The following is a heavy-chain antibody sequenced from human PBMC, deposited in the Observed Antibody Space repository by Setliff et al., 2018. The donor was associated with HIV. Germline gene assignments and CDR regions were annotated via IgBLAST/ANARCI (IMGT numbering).Heavy chain of an antibody. D-gene: IGHD3-22*01. Sequence: PGGSLRLSCAASGFIFDDYGMSWVRQAPGKGLEWVSGINWNGGRTGYADSVKGRFTISRDNAKNSLYLQMNSLRAEDTALYYCAKIQNPQGYYYDSSGYYPHPGSPDYWGQGTLVTVSS. V-gene: IGHV3-20*04. J-gene: IGHJ4*02. CDR2: INWNGGRT. CDR3: AKIQNPQGYYYDSSGYYPHPGSPDY. CDR1: GFIFDDYG.